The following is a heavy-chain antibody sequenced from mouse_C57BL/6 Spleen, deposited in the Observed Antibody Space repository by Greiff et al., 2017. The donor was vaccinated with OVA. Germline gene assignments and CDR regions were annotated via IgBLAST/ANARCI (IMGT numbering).Heavy chain of an antibody. J-gene: IGHJ1*03. CDR1: GFSLTSYG. Sequence: QVQLQQSGPGLVAPSQSLSITCTVSGFSLTSYGVHWVRQPPGKGLEWLVVIWSDGSTTYTSALKSRLSISKYNSKSQVFLKMNSLQTDDTAMYYCARHYNGSSYEYFDVWGTGTTVTVSS. V-gene: IGHV2-6-1*01. CDR3: ARHYNGSSYEYFDV. D-gene: IGHD1-1*01. CDR2: IWSDGST.